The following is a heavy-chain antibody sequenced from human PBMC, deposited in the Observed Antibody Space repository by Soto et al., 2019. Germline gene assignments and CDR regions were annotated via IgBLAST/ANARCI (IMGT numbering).Heavy chain of an antibody. J-gene: IGHJ6*02. CDR1: GFTFSSYS. V-gene: IGHV3-48*02. CDR3: ARTPAGYYYYYGMDV. CDR2: ISSSSSTI. Sequence: GGSLRLSCAASGFTFSSYSMNWVRQAPGKGLEWVSYISSSSSTIYYADSVKGRFTISRDNAKNSLYLQMNSLRDEDTAVYYCARTPAGYYYYYGMDVWGQGTTVTVSS.